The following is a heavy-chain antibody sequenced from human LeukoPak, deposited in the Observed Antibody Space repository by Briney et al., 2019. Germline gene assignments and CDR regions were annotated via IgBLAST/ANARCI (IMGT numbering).Heavy chain of an antibody. CDR2: IYYSGST. CDR3: ARGHLGGSYSYGSQSFDY. D-gene: IGHD5-18*01. J-gene: IGHJ4*02. CDR1: GGSISSGGYY. Sequence: SETLSLTCTVSGGSISSGGYYWSWIRQHPGKGLEWIGYIYYSGSTYYNPSLKSRVTISVDTSKNQFSLKLSSVTAADTAVYYCARGHLGGSYSYGSQSFDYWGQGTLVTVSS. V-gene: IGHV4-31*03.